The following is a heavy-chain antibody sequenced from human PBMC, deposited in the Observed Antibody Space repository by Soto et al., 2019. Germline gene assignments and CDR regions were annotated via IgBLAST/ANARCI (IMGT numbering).Heavy chain of an antibody. CDR3: ARGPLN. J-gene: IGHJ4*01. CDR2: IYYSGST. Sequence: QVQLQESGPGLVKPSQTLSLTCTVSGGSLSSGGYYWSWIRQHPGKGLEWIGYIYYSGSTYYNPVLKNRSNITVDPSKNPFPLELSSVDAGDTAVYYCARGPLNWGHGTLVTDPS. V-gene: IGHV4-31*03. CDR1: GGSLSSGGYY.